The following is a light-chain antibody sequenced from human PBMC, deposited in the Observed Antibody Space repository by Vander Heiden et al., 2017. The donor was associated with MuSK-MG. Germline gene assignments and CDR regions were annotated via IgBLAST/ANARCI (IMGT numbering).Light chain of an antibody. CDR1: QGISSY. J-gene: IGKJ2*01. CDR2: AAS. CDR3: QQYDSYPYT. Sequence: AIRMTQSPSSFSASTGDRVTITCRASQGISSYLASYQQKPGKAPKLLIYAASTLQSGVQSRFSGSGSGTDFTLTISCLQSEDFATYYCQQYDSYPYTFGQGTKLEIK. V-gene: IGKV1-8*01.